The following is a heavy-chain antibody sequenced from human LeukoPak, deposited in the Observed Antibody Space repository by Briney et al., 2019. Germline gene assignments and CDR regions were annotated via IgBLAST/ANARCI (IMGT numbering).Heavy chain of an antibody. CDR2: IRSSDSTT. V-gene: IGHV3-48*04. D-gene: IGHD3-22*01. J-gene: IGHJ4*02. Sequence: GGSLRLSWAASGFSFSRYGMRGGRQAPGRGLWWLSYIRSSDSTTYYADSVKGRFTISRDNAKNSLYLQMDSLRVEDTAVYYCAKRADSSAHSFDYWGRGTLVTVSS. CDR3: AKRADSSAHSFDY. CDR1: GFSFSRYG.